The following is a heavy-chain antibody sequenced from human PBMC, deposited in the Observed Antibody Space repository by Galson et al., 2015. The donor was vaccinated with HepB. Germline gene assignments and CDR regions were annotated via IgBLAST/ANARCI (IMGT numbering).Heavy chain of an antibody. J-gene: IGHJ3*02. V-gene: IGHV1-69*13. CDR1: GGTFSSYA. CDR2: IIPIFGTA. Sequence: SVKVSCKASGGTFSSYAISWVRQAPGQGLEWMGGIIPIFGTANYAQKFQGRVTITADESTSTAYMELSSLRSEDTAVYYCARASGYCSSTSCPNAFDIWGQGTMVTVSS. D-gene: IGHD2-2*03. CDR3: ARASGYCSSTSCPNAFDI.